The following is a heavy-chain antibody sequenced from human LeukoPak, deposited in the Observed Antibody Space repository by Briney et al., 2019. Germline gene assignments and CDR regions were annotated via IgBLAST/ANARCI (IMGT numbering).Heavy chain of an antibody. J-gene: IGHJ4*01. Sequence: PGGSLRLSCAASGFTFSSYGMHWVRQAPGKGLEWVAVIWYDGSNKYYADSVKGRFTISRDNSKNTLYLQMDSLRAEDTAVYYWARESAHGSGSYDDFDDWGHGTLVTVSS. D-gene: IGHD3-10*01. CDR1: GFTFSSYG. V-gene: IGHV3-33*01. CDR3: ARESAHGSGSYDDFDD. CDR2: IWYDGSNK.